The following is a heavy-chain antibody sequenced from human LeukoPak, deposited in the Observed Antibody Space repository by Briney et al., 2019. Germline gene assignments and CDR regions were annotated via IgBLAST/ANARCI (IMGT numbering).Heavy chain of an antibody. CDR1: GFTFDDYA. J-gene: IGHJ4*02. CDR3: AKGHGSRPGDFEY. D-gene: IGHD3-10*01. V-gene: IGHV3-43*02. CDR2: ISGDSDYT. Sequence: GGSLRLSCAASGFTFDDYAMHWVRQAPGMGLEWVSLISGDSDYTYYADSVKGRFTISRDNSKNSLYLQMNTLRTEDNALYYCAKGHGSRPGDFEYWGQGTLVTVSS.